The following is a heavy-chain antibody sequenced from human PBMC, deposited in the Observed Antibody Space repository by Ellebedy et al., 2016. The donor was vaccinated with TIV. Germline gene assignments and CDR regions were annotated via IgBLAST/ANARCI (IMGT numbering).Heavy chain of an antibody. V-gene: IGHV1-46*01. CDR3: ATTIRFLEWLLFPFDY. J-gene: IGHJ4*02. CDR2: INPSGGST. D-gene: IGHD3-3*01. Sequence: ASVKVSXXASGYTFTSYYMHWVRQAPGQGLEWMGIINPSGGSTSYAQKFQGRVTMTEDTSTDTAYMELSSLRSEDTAVYYCATTIRFLEWLLFPFDYWGQGTLVTVSS. CDR1: GYTFTSYY.